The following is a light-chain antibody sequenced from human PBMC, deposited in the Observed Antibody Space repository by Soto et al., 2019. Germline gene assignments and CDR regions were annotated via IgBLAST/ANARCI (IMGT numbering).Light chain of an antibody. CDR2: DVS. Sequence: QSALTQPASVSGSPGQSIAISCTGTSSDVGAYKYVSWYQQHPGKAPKVMIYDVSNRPSGVSDRFSGSKSGNTASLTISGLQAEDEADYYCKSFTTSSTYVFGTGTKLTVL. CDR3: KSFTTSSTYV. V-gene: IGLV2-14*01. CDR1: SSDVGAYKY. J-gene: IGLJ1*01.